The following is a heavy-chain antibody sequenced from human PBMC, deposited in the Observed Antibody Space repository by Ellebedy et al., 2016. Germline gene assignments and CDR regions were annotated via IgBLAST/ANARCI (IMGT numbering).Heavy chain of an antibody. CDR1: GGSISSGGYS. J-gene: IGHJ5*02. Sequence: LRLSCAVSGGSISSGGYSWSWIRQPPGKGLEWIGYIYHSGSTYYNPSLKSRVTISVDTSKNQFSLKLSSVTAADTAVYYCARVPLPNLALDPWGQGTLVTVSS. CDR2: IYHSGST. V-gene: IGHV4-30-2*01. D-gene: IGHD3-16*01. CDR3: ARVPLPNLALDP.